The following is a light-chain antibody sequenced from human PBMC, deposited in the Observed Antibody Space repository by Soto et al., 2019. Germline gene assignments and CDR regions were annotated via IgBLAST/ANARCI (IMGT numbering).Light chain of an antibody. CDR2: GAS. J-gene: IGKJ1*01. Sequence: EIVMTQSPATLSVSPGERATLSCRASQSVSSNLAWYQQKPGQAPRLLIYGASTRATGIPARFSGSGSGTEFTRTISSLQSEDFAFYYCQQYNNWPPGAFGQGTKVEIK. CDR3: QQYNNWPPGA. CDR1: QSVSSN. V-gene: IGKV3-15*01.